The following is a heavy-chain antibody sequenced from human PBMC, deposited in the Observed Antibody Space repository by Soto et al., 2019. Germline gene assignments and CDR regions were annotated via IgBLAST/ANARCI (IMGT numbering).Heavy chain of an antibody. J-gene: IGHJ4*02. V-gene: IGHV1-69*01. D-gene: IGHD3-10*01. Sequence: QVQLVQSGAEVKKPGSSVKVSCKASGGTFSSYAISWVRQAPGQGLEWMGGIIPIFGTANYAQKFQGRVTITADESTSTAYMELSSLRSEDTAVYYCARVLGYGSGSYYMFDYWGQGTLVTVSS. CDR1: GGTFSSYA. CDR3: ARVLGYGSGSYYMFDY. CDR2: IIPIFGTA.